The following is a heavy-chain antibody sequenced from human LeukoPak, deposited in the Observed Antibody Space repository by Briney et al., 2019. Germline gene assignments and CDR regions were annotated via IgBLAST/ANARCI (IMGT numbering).Heavy chain of an antibody. V-gene: IGHV4-59*01. CDR2: IYYRWST. CDR3: ARLRYYYDSSGLYYYYGMDV. D-gene: IGHD3-22*01. CDR1: GRSISSYY. Sequence: SETLSLTCTVSGRSISSYYWICIRQPPGRGLECIGYIYYRWSTKYNPSLKRRVTISVDTSKNQSSLKLTSVPDADTAVYYCARLRYYYDSSGLYYYYGMDVWGQGTTVTVSS. J-gene: IGHJ6*02.